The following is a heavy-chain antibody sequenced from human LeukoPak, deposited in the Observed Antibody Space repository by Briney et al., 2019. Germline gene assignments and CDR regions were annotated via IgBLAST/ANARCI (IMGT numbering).Heavy chain of an antibody. V-gene: IGHV1-2*02. D-gene: IGHD3-10*01. J-gene: IGHJ4*02. CDR1: GYTFTSYG. Sequence: ASVKVSCKASGYTFTSYGISWVRQAPGQGVEWMGWINPNSGGTNYAKKFQGRVTMTRDTAISTAYMELSRLRSDDTAVYYCSRADYGSGEYYFDYWGQGTLVTVSS. CDR2: INPNSGGT. CDR3: SRADYGSGEYYFDY.